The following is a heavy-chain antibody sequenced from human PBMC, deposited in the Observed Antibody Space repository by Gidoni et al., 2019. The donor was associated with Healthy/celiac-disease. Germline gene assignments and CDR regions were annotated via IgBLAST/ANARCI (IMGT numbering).Heavy chain of an antibody. D-gene: IGHD4-17*01. CDR2: ISGSGGST. Sequence: EVQLLESGGGLVQSGGSLRLSCAASGFTFSSYAMSWVRQAPGKGLEWFAAISGSGGSTYYAYSVKGRFTISRDNSKNTLYLQMNSLRAEDTAVYYCAKDLTGDYLLPRWVAEYYFDYWGQGTLVTVSS. J-gene: IGHJ4*02. V-gene: IGHV3-23*01. CDR3: AKDLTGDYLLPRWVAEYYFDY. CDR1: GFTFSSYA.